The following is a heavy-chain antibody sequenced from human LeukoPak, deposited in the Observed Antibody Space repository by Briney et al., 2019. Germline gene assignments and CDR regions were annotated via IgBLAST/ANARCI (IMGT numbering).Heavy chain of an antibody. Sequence: SETLSLTCTVSGGSISSYYWSWIRQPPGKGLEWIGYIYYSGSTNYNPSLKSRVTISVDTSKNQFSLKLSSVTAADTAVYYCARGYRYDYVWGSYPLTPFDYWGQGTLVTVSS. CDR2: IYYSGST. J-gene: IGHJ4*02. D-gene: IGHD3-16*02. CDR1: GGSISSYY. CDR3: ARGYRYDYVWGSYPLTPFDY. V-gene: IGHV4-59*01.